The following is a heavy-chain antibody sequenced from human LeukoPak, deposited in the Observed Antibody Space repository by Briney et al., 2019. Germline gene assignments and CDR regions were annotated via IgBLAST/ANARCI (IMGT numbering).Heavy chain of an antibody. Sequence: PGGSLRLSCAASGFSFTNYSVHWVRQAPGKGLEWVALISDDGSNKYYADSVKGRFTISRDNAKNMLYLQMSSLRSEDTAVYYCARTYGSSADAFDIWGQGTMVTVSS. CDR1: GFSFTNYS. J-gene: IGHJ3*02. CDR2: ISDDGSNK. D-gene: IGHD6-6*01. CDR3: ARTYGSSADAFDI. V-gene: IGHV3-30*04.